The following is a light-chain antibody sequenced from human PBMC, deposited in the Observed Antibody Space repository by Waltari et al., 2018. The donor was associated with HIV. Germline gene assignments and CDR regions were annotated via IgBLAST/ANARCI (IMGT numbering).Light chain of an antibody. J-gene: IGLJ2*01. CDR3: SSYAGSNNLV. Sequence: QSALTQPHSASGSPGQSVTISCTGTSSDDGGYNYVSWYQPHPGKAPKLMIYEVSKRPSGGPDRFSGSKSGTTASLTVSGLQAEDEADYYCSSYAGSNNLVFGGGTKLTVL. V-gene: IGLV2-8*01. CDR1: SSDDGGYNY. CDR2: EVS.